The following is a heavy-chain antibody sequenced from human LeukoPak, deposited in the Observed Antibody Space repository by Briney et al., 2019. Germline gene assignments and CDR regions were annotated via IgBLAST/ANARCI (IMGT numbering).Heavy chain of an antibody. D-gene: IGHD3-10*01. J-gene: IGHJ5*02. CDR3: ARCITMVRGVNRWFDP. V-gene: IGHV5-51*01. Sequence: GESLKISCKGSGYSFISYWIGWVRQMPGKGLEWMGIIYPGDSDTRYSPSFQGQVTISADKSISTAYLQWSSLKASDTAMYYCARCITMVRGVNRWFDPWGQGTLVTVSS. CDR2: IYPGDSDT. CDR1: GYSFISYW.